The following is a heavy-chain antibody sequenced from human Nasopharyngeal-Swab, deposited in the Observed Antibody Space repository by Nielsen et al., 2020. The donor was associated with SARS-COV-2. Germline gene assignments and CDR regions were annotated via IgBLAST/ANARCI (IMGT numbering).Heavy chain of an antibody. CDR2: IIPIFGTA. V-gene: IGHV1-69*13. Sequence: SVKVSCKASGGTFSSYAISWVRQAPGQGLEWMGGIIPIFGTANYAQKFQGRVTITADESTSTAYMELSSLRSEDTAVYYCARVGDTAIADAFDIWGQGTMVTVSS. CDR1: GGTFSSYA. CDR3: ARVGDTAIADAFDI. D-gene: IGHD5-18*01. J-gene: IGHJ3*02.